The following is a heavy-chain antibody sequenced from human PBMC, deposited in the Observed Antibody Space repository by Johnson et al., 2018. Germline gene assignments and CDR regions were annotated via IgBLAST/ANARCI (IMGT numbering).Heavy chain of an antibody. CDR2: IYKSGST. Sequence: QVQLQESGPGLVKPSETLSLTCTVSGFSVTRGSYYWSWIRQTPGTGLEWIGYIYKSGSTNYTPSLKSRVTITVDTSKNRFSLRLRAVTAADTAADFCVRYDSGGDRDCDYWGQGTLGTVSA. J-gene: IGHJ4*02. V-gene: IGHV4-61*01. D-gene: IGHD3-22*01. CDR1: GFSVTRGSYY. CDR3: VRYDSGGDRDCDY.